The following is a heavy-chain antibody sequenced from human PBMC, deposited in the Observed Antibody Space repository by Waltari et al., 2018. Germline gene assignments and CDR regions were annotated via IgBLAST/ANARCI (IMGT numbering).Heavy chain of an antibody. D-gene: IGHD6-13*01. V-gene: IGHV1-69*05. CDR1: GGSFSTHA. Sequence: VQLVQSGAELKKPGSSVKVSCKVSGGSFSTHAITWVRQAPGQGLEWMGGIIPRFGTANYAQKMQDRVTINTDESMTTAYMHLSSLTSDDTAVYYCARGGLYGQQLLESAFEIWGQGTKVTVSS. J-gene: IGHJ3*02. CDR2: IIPRFGTA. CDR3: ARGGLYGQQLLESAFEI.